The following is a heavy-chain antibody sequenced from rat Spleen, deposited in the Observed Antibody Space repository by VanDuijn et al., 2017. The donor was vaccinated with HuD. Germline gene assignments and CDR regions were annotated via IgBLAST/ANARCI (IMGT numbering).Heavy chain of an antibody. Sequence: EVQLVESGGGLVLPGRSLKLSCVASGFTFKNNWMSWIRQAPGKGLEWVATITSGGSNTYYPDSVKGRFTISRDNAKSTLYLQMDSLRSEDTATYYCARDWELWGQGVMVTVSS. D-gene: IGHD5-1*01. J-gene: IGHJ2*01. V-gene: IGHV5-31*01. CDR1: GFTFKNNW. CDR3: ARDWEL. CDR2: ITSGGSNT.